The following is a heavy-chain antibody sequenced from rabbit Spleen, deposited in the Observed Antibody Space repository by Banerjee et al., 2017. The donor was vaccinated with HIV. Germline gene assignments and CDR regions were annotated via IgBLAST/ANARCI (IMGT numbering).Heavy chain of an antibody. V-gene: IGHV1S40*01. CDR2: INSGSGDRS. CDR3: TRDSATSFSTYGMDL. CDR1: GLDFSHNYW. D-gene: IGHD1-1*01. Sequence: QSLGESGGGLVKPGASLTLTCTASGLDFSHNYWISWVRQAPGKGLEWIVLINSGSGDRSYYASWAKGRFTISKTSSTTVTLQMTSLTSADTATYFCTRDSATSFSTYGMDLWGPGTLVTVS. J-gene: IGHJ6*01.